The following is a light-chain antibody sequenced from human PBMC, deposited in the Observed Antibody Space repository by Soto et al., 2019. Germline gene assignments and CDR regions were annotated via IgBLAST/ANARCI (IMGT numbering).Light chain of an antibody. J-gene: IGKJ2*01. V-gene: IGKV1-12*01. CDR3: QQAKSFPYT. Sequence: DIQMTQSPSSVSASVGDTVTISCRASQSLDNWLAWYQQKPGNAPRLLIYAAYTLENGVPSRFSGSGSGSDFTLTISSLQPEDCATYYCQQAKSFPYTFGQGTKVEI. CDR1: QSLDNW. CDR2: AAY.